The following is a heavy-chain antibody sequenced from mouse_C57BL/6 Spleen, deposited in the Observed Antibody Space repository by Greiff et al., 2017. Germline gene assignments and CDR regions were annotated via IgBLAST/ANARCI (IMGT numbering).Heavy chain of an antibody. Sequence: DVQLQESGGGLVKPGGSLKLSCAASGFTFSDYGMHWVRQAPEKGLEWVAYISSGSSTIYYADTVKGRFTISRDNAKNTLFLQMTSLRSEDTAMYYCARADYDGDYYAMDYWGQGTSVTVSS. CDR1: GFTFSDYG. CDR3: ARADYDGDYYAMDY. CDR2: ISSGSSTI. J-gene: IGHJ4*01. D-gene: IGHD2-4*01. V-gene: IGHV5-17*01.